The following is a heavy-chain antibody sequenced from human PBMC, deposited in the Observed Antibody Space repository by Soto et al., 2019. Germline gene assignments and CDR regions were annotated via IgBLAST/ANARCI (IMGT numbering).Heavy chain of an antibody. J-gene: IGHJ5*02. Sequence: SETLSLTCAVYGGSFSGYYWSWIRQPPGKGLEWIGEINHSGSTNYNPSLKSRVTISVDTSKNQFSLKLSSVTAADTAVYYCASRPITIFGVVIMSWLDPWGQGTLVTVSS. CDR2: INHSGST. D-gene: IGHD3-3*01. CDR3: ASRPITIFGVVIMSWLDP. CDR1: GGSFSGYY. V-gene: IGHV4-34*01.